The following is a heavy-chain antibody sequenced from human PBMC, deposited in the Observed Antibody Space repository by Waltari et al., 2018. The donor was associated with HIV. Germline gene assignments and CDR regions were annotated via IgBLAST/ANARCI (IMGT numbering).Heavy chain of an antibody. Sequence: QVQLVESGGGVVQPGRSLRLSCAASGFTFSSYAMHWVRQAPGKGLEWVAVISYDGSNKYYADSVKGRFTISRDNSKNTLYLQMNSLRAEDTAVYYCARDGLAYCGGDCYSSVDYWGQGTLVTVSS. D-gene: IGHD2-21*02. V-gene: IGHV3-30-3*01. CDR3: ARDGLAYCGGDCYSSVDY. CDR2: ISYDGSNK. J-gene: IGHJ4*02. CDR1: GFTFSSYA.